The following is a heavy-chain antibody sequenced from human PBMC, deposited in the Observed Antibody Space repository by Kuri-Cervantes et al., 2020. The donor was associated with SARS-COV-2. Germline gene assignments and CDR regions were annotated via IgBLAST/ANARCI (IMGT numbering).Heavy chain of an antibody. V-gene: IGHV4-28*03. Sequence: SCAVSGYSISSSNWWGWIRQPPGKGLEWIGYIYYDGTTYYNPSLKSRVTISIDTSKNQFSLKLSSVTAADTAVYYCARGHLGIDYWGQGTLVTVSS. CDR3: ARGHLGIDY. CDR1: GYSISSSNW. CDR2: IYYDGTT. J-gene: IGHJ4*02. D-gene: IGHD1-26*01.